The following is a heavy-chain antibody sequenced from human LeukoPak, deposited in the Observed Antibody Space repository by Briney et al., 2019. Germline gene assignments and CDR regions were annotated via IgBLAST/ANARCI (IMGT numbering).Heavy chain of an antibody. Sequence: SETLSLTCTVSGGSISSGSYYWSWIRQPAGKGLEWIGRIYTSGSTNYNPSLKSRVTISVDTSKNQFSLKLSSVTAADTAVYYCARSATVTTGYYFDYWGQGTLVTVSS. V-gene: IGHV4-61*02. CDR3: ARSATVTTGYYFDY. D-gene: IGHD4-11*01. CDR2: IYTSGST. CDR1: GGSISSGSYY. J-gene: IGHJ4*02.